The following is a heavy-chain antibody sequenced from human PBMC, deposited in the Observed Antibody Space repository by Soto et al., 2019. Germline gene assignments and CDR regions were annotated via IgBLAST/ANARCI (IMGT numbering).Heavy chain of an antibody. D-gene: IGHD1-26*01. V-gene: IGHV4-38-2*01. J-gene: IGHJ5*02. CDR2: IYRGEIA. CDR1: GYSISSGLY. Sequence: SDPLSLTCAVSGYSISSGLYWGWIRQPPGKGLEWIGTIYRGEIAYYNPCLKCRVTISIDLSKNHFSLILRSVTATDSAVYFCAIGKPDWFYPWGQGTLVTVS. CDR3: AIGKPDWFYP.